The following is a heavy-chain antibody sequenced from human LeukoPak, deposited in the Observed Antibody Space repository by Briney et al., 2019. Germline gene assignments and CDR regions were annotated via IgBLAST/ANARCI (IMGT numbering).Heavy chain of an antibody. D-gene: IGHD1-26*01. CDR1: GGSISSYY. Sequence: SETLSLTCTVSGGSISSYYWSWIRQPPGRGLEWIGYVYYSGSTNYNSSLKSRVTISVDTSKNQFSLNLRSVTAADTAVYYCARHGGGTYLQYWGQGALVIVSA. J-gene: IGHJ4*02. CDR3: ARHGGGTYLQY. V-gene: IGHV4-59*08. CDR2: VYYSGST.